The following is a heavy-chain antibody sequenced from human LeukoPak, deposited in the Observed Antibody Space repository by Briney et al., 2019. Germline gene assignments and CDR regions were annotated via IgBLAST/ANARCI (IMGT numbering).Heavy chain of an antibody. CDR3: ARAAVYGDYDPLYFDY. J-gene: IGHJ4*02. V-gene: IGHV3-30-3*01. CDR1: GFTFSSYA. Sequence: GGSLRLSCAASGFTFSSYAMHWVRQAPGKGLEWVAVISYDGSNKYYADSVKGRFTISRDNSKNTLYLQMNSLRAEDTAVYYCARAAVYGDYDPLYFDYWGQGTLVTVSS. CDR2: ISYDGSNK. D-gene: IGHD4-17*01.